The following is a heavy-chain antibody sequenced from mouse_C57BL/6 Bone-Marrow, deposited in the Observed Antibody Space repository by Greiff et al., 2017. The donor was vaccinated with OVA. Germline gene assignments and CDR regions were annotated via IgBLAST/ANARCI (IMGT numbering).Heavy chain of an antibody. CDR1: GYTFTDYY. Sequence: LEESGAELVRPGASVKLSCKASGYTFTDYYINWVKQRPGQGLEWIARINPGSGNTYYNEKLKGKATLTAEKSSSTAYMQLSSLTSEDSAVYFCARDCYGSSYDWYFDVWGTGTTVTVSS. D-gene: IGHD1-1*01. J-gene: IGHJ1*03. V-gene: IGHV1-76*01. CDR3: ARDCYGSSYDWYFDV. CDR2: INPGSGNT.